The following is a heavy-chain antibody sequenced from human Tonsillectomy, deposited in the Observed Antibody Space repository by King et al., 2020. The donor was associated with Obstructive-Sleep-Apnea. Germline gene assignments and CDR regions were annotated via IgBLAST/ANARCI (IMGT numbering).Heavy chain of an antibody. J-gene: IGHJ3*02. CDR3: VRDSGGVESRHGDDSFDI. Sequence: QLVQSGVEVRKPGASVKVSCKASGYTFTRHGISWVRQAPAQGLEWMGWIGTYNGDTNYAQKMQGRVTMTTDTSTSIVYMELRGLRSDDTAVYFCVRDSGGVESRHGDDSFDIWGRGTMVTGSS. V-gene: IGHV1-18*04. CDR1: GYTFTRHG. D-gene: IGHD3-10*01. CDR2: IGTYNGDT.